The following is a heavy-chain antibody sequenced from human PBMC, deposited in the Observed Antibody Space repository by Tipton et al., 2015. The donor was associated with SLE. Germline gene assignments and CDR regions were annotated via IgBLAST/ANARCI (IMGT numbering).Heavy chain of an antibody. V-gene: IGHV3-23*01. D-gene: IGHD5-12*01. CDR3: AKTVATGDYFDY. Sequence: GSLRLSCAASGFTFNTYAMTWVRQPPGKGLEWVSTVSGGGGRTHYADSVKGRFTISRDNSKNTLYLQLNSLGAEDTAVYYCAKTVATGDYFDYWGQGALVTVSS. J-gene: IGHJ4*02. CDR2: VSGGGGRT. CDR1: GFTFNTYA.